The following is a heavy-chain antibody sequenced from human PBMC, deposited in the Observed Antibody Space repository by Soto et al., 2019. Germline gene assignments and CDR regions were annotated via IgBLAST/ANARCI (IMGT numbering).Heavy chain of an antibody. V-gene: IGHV1-24*01. Sequence: ASVKVSCKVSGYTLTALSMHWVRQAPGKGLEWMGGFDPEDGETIYAQKFQGRVTMTEDTSTDTAYMELSSLRSEDTAVYYCETDRRPGPTPSFDYWGQGTLVTVSS. J-gene: IGHJ4*02. CDR1: GYTLTALS. CDR2: FDPEDGET. CDR3: ETDRRPGPTPSFDY.